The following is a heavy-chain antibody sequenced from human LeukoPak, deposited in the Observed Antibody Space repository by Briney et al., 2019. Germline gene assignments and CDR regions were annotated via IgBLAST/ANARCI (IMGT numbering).Heavy chain of an antibody. V-gene: IGHV3-7*03. D-gene: IGHD6-13*01. CDR3: ASGQQLGY. CDR2: IKQDGSEK. CDR1: GFTFSTYW. J-gene: IGHJ4*02. Sequence: GGSLRLSCAASGFTFSTYWMSWVRQAPGKGLEWVANIKQDGSEKHYVDFVKGRFTISRDNAKNSLYLRMNSLRAEDTAVYYCASGQQLGYWGQGTLVTVSS.